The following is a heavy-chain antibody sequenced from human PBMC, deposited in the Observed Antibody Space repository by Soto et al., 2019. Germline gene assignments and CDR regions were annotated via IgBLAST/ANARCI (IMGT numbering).Heavy chain of an antibody. D-gene: IGHD3-16*01. CDR2: IIPVFGTT. CDR1: WGPFRRFS. V-gene: IGHV1-69*13. J-gene: IGHJ4*02. Sequence: PVEVSCKDSWGPFRRFSISWVRQGPGQGLEWMGGIIPVFGTTNYAQKFQGRVTITADESTNTAYMELSSLTSDDTAMYYCARGGGPYVWFNEFWGQGTQVTVSS. CDR3: ARGGGPYVWFNEF.